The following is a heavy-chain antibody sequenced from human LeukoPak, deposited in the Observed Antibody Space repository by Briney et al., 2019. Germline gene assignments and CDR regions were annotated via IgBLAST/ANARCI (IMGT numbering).Heavy chain of an antibody. D-gene: IGHD3-10*01. Sequence: ASVKVSCKASGYTFTSYGISWVRQAPGQGLEWMGWISAYNGNTNYAQKLQGRVTMTTDTSTSTAYMELRSLRSDDTAVYHCARRVEYYYASYYYYMDVWGKGTTVTVSS. CDR1: GYTFTSYG. CDR2: ISAYNGNT. V-gene: IGHV1-18*01. J-gene: IGHJ6*03. CDR3: ARRVEYYYASYYYYMDV.